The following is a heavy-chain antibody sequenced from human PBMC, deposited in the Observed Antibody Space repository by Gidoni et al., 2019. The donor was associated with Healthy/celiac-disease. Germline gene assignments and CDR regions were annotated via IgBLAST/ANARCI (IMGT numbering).Heavy chain of an antibody. V-gene: IGHV3-23*01. D-gene: IGHD2-15*01. CDR3: AKDLGYCSGGSCYWYYYYGMDV. CDR1: GFTFSSYA. J-gene: IGHJ6*02. Sequence: EVPLLESGGGLVQPGGSLSLSCAASGFTFSSYAMSWVRQAPGKGLEWVAAISGSGGSTYYADSVKGRFTISRDNSKNTLYLQMNSLRAEDTAVYYCAKDLGYCSGGSCYWYYYYGMDVWGQGTTVTVSS. CDR2: ISGSGGST.